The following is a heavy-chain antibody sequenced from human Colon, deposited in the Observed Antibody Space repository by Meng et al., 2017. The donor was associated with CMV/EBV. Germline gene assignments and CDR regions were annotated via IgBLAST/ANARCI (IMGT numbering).Heavy chain of an antibody. Sequence: GSLRLSCTVSGGSISGNYWTWIRQSPGTGLEWIGYIYDSRTTNYSPSLKSRVTMSLDTSKNQFSLKLSSVTAADSAVYYCARDRPYAYYYFGLDVWGPGTTVTVSS. D-gene: IGHD2-2*01. CDR1: GGSISGNY. J-gene: IGHJ6*02. CDR3: ARDRPYAYYYFGLDV. CDR2: IYDSRTT. V-gene: IGHV4-59*01.